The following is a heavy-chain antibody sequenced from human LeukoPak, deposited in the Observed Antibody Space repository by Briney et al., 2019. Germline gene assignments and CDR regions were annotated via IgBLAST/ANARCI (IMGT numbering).Heavy chain of an antibody. CDR1: GYTLTELS. V-gene: IGHV1-24*01. CDR3: AADRLYQLRPRYYGMDV. Sequence: ASVKVSCKVSGYTLTELSMHWVRQAPGKGLEWMGGFDPEDGETIYAQKFQGRVTMTEDTSTDTAYMELSSLRSEDTAAYYCAADRLYQLRPRYYGMDVWGQGTTVTVSS. D-gene: IGHD2-2*01. J-gene: IGHJ6*02. CDR2: FDPEDGET.